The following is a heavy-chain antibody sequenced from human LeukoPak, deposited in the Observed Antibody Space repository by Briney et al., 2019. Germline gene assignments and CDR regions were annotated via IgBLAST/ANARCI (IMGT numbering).Heavy chain of an antibody. J-gene: IGHJ4*02. CDR3: ARDRSFGGSLDY. V-gene: IGHV3-53*01. D-gene: IGHD2-15*01. CDR1: GFTVSSNY. CDR2: IYSGGST. Sequence: GGSLRISCAASGFTVSSNYMSWVRQAPGKGLEWVSVIYSGGSTYYADSVKGRFTISRDNSKNTLYLQMNSLRAEDTAVYYCARDRSFGGSLDYWGQGTLVTVSS.